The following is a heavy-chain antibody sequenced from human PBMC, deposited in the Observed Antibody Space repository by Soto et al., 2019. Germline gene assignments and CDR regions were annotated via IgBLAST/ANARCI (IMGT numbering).Heavy chain of an antibody. CDR3: ATDGVAVAGH. CDR1: GFTFSSYS. Sequence: EVQLVESGGGLVRPGRSLRLSCAASGFTFSSYSISWVRQAPGKGLEWVADMTNHGREKYYGDSVKGQFTISRDNPKNSLYLQMDTLGAEGTAVYYWATDGVAVAGHWGQGTLVTVSS. V-gene: IGHV3-7*01. J-gene: IGHJ4*02. D-gene: IGHD6-19*01. CDR2: MTNHGREK.